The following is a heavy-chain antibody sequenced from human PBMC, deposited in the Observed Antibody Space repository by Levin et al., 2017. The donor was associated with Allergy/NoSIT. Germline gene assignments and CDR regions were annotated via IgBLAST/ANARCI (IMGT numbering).Heavy chain of an antibody. Sequence: PGGSLRLSCAASGFTFSTKWMHWVRQAPGKGLAWVSHINSDGSSTNYAEFVKGRFTISRDNAKNTLFLQMNSLRAEDTAVYYCARGACSSTSCLDSWGQGTLVTVSS. D-gene: IGHD2-2*01. CDR3: ARGACSSTSCLDS. J-gene: IGHJ5*01. CDR2: INSDGSST. CDR1: GFTFSTKW. V-gene: IGHV3-74*01.